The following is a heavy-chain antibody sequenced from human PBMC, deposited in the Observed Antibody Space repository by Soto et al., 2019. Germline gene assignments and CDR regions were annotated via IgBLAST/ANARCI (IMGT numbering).Heavy chain of an antibody. Sequence: GGSLRLSCVASGFTFSSYAMSWVRQAPGKGLEWVSAISGSGGTTYYADSVRDRFSISRDNSKNTLYLQMNSLRAEDTAVYYCAKAPRWTGTSRYWGQGTLVTVSS. CDR2: ISGSGGTT. V-gene: IGHV3-23*01. J-gene: IGHJ4*02. D-gene: IGHD1-1*01. CDR3: AKAPRWTGTSRY. CDR1: GFTFSSYA.